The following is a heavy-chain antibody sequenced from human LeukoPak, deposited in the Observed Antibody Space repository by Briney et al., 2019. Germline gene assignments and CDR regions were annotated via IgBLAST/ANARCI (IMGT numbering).Heavy chain of an antibody. D-gene: IGHD4-17*01. CDR1: GGSFSGYY. V-gene: IGHV4-34*01. CDR3: ARFFHDYGAVNWFDP. CDR2: INHSGST. J-gene: IGHJ5*02. Sequence: SETLSLTCAVYGGSFSGYYWSWIRQPPGKGLEWIGEINHSGSTNYNPSLESRVTISVDTSKNQFSLKLSSVTAADTAVYYCARFFHDYGAVNWFDPWGQGTLVTVSS.